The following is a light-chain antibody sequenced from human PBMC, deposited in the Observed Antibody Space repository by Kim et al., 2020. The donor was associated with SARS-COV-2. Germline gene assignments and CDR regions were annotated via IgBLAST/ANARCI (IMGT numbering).Light chain of an antibody. CDR1: SLRSYY. Sequence: SSELTQDPPVSVALGQTVRITCQGDSLRSYYATWYQQKPGQAPILVIYGKNNRPSGIPDRFSGSSSGNTASLTITGTQAGDEADYYCNSRDSNDNVVFGGGTKLTVL. V-gene: IGLV3-19*01. CDR2: GKN. J-gene: IGLJ2*01. CDR3: NSRDSNDNVV.